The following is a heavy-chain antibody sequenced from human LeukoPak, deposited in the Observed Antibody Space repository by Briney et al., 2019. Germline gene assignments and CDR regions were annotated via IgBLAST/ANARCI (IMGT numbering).Heavy chain of an antibody. CDR1: GYSFASYW. CDR3: ASHYFGSGGT. D-gene: IGHD3-10*01. CDR2: IYPGDSDT. V-gene: IGHV5-51*01. Sequence: GESLKTSWKASGYSFASYWIGWGRQMPGKGLEWMGIIYPGDSDTRYSPSFQGQVTIAADKSISTAYLQWSSLKASDTAMYYCASHYFGSGGTWGQGTLVTVSS. J-gene: IGHJ4*02.